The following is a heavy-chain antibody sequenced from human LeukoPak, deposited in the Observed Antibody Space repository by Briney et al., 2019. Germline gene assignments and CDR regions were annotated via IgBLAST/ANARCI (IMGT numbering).Heavy chain of an antibody. V-gene: IGHV4-34*01. CDR1: GGSFSGYY. D-gene: IGHD3-10*01. CDR3: ARLPRARGVIGYYYYYMDV. J-gene: IGHJ6*03. CDR2: INHSGST. Sequence: PSETLSLTCAVYGGSFSGYYWSWIRQPPGKGLEWIGEINHSGSTNYNPSLKSRVTISVDTSKNQFSLKLSSVTAADTAVYYCARLPRARGVIGYYYYYMDVWGKGTTVTISS.